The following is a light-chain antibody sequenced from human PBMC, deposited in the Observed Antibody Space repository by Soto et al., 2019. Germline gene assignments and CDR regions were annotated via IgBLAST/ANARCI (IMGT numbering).Light chain of an antibody. V-gene: IGKV1D-12*01. CDR3: QQANNFPIT. CDR1: QGIDNW. Sequence: DIQMTQSPSSVSPSVGDRVTITCRASQGIDNWLAWYQQKPGKAPNLLIFPASTLQSGVPSRFSGSGSGTDFTLTISSLQPDDFATYYCQQANNFPITFGQGTRLESK. J-gene: IGKJ5*01. CDR2: PAS.